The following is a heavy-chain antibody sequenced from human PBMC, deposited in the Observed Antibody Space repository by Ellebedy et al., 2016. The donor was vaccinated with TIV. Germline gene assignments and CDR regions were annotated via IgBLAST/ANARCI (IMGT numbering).Heavy chain of an antibody. V-gene: IGHV4-59*01. CDR1: GGSINSYY. Sequence: MPSETLSLTCTVSGGSINSYYWNWIRQPPGKGLEWIGYTYFSGGANYNPSLQSRVTISRDTSKNQFSLELTSVTAADTAIYYCATYSTTWYGAFDIWGRGTMVTVSS. CDR2: TYFSGGA. CDR3: ATYSTTWYGAFDI. J-gene: IGHJ3*02. D-gene: IGHD2/OR15-2a*01.